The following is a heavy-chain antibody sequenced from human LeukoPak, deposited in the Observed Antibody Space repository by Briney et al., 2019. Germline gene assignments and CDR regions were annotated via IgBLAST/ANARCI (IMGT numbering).Heavy chain of an antibody. CDR3: ARDLPHDAFDI. J-gene: IGHJ3*02. V-gene: IGHV4-39*07. Sequence: SETLSLTCTVSGGSISSNDYYWDWIRQPPGMGLEYIGSIYYSGSTNYNPSLKSRVTISVDTSKNQFSLKLSSVTAADTAVYYCARDLPHDAFDIWGQGTMVTVSS. CDR2: IYYSGST. CDR1: GGSISSNDYY.